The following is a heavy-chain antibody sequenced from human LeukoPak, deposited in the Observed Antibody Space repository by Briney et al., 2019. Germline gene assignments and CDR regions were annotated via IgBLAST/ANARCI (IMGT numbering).Heavy chain of an antibody. V-gene: IGHV4-38-2*02. CDR1: GYSISSGYY. D-gene: IGHD4-17*01. J-gene: IGHJ6*03. Sequence: SETLSLTCTVSGYSISSGYYWGGIRQPPGKGLEWIGSIYHSGSTYYNPSLKSRVTISVDTSKNQFSLKLSSVTAADTAVYYCASTRATTRLYYMDVWGKGTTVTASS. CDR3: ASTRATTRLYYMDV. CDR2: IYHSGST.